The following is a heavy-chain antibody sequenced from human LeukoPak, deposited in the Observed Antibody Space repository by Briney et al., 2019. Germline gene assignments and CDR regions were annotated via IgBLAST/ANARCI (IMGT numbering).Heavy chain of an antibody. CDR1: GLTVSSNY. CDR2: IYSGGST. D-gene: IGHD4/OR15-4a*01. V-gene: IGHV3-66*02. Sequence: GGSLRLSCAASGLTVSSNYMSWVRHAPGKGLEWVSVIYSGGSTDYADSVKGRFTTSREKSKNTLSLQMNSLTAEDTAVYHCARDHYGAALDYWGQGTLVTVSS. CDR3: ARDHYGAALDY. J-gene: IGHJ4*02.